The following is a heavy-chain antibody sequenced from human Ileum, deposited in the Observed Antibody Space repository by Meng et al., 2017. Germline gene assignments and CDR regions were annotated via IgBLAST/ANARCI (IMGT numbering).Heavy chain of an antibody. CDR2: IYYNGNT. CDR3: ARPAVTTALGGFDY. D-gene: IGHD3-16*01. V-gene: IGHV4-39*01. Sequence: QLQLQESGPGLVKPSETLSLTCAVSGDSIRYSSYYWGWVRQPPGQGREWIGSIYYNGNTYYSPSLKSRASISVDTSKNQFSLKLSSVTAADTAVYYCARPAVTTALGGFDYWGQGTLVTVSS. CDR1: GDSIRYSSYY. J-gene: IGHJ4*02.